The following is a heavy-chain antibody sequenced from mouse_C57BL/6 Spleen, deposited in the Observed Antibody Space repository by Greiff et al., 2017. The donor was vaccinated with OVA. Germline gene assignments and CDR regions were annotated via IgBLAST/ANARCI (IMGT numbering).Heavy chain of an antibody. CDR1: GFTFSDYY. Sequence: EVQRVESEGGLVQPGSSMKLSCTASGFTFSDYYMAWVRQVPEKGLEWVANINYDGSSTYYLDSLKSRFIISRDNAKNILYLQMSSLKSEDTATYYCARGVYYGSSYYAMDYWGQGTSVTVSS. J-gene: IGHJ4*01. V-gene: IGHV5-16*01. CDR2: INYDGSST. CDR3: ARGVYYGSSYYAMDY. D-gene: IGHD1-1*01.